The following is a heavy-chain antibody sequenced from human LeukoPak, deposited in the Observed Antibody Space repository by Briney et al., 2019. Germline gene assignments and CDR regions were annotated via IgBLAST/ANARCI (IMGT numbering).Heavy chain of an antibody. Sequence: GASVKVSCKASGYTFTSYDINWVRQATGQGLEWMGWMNPNSGNTGYAQKFQGRVTMTRNTSISTAYMELSSLRSEDTAVYYCARAGGVRKLGYCSSTSCPVIWGQGTMVTVSS. J-gene: IGHJ3*02. CDR1: GYTFTSYD. V-gene: IGHV1-8*01. D-gene: IGHD2-2*01. CDR2: MNPNSGNT. CDR3: ARAGGVRKLGYCSSTSCPVI.